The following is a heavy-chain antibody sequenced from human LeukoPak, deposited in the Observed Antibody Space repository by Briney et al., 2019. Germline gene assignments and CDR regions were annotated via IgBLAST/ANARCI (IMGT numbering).Heavy chain of an antibody. CDR1: YR. CDR2: IYPGDSDT. Sequence: YRIGWVRQLPGKGLEWMGIIYPGDSDTRYSPSFQGQVTISADKSISTAYLQWSSLKASDTAMYYCASTDYPYYYYGMDVWGQGTTVTVSS. D-gene: IGHD4-11*01. J-gene: IGHJ6*02. V-gene: IGHV5-51*01. CDR3: ASTDYPYYYYGMDV.